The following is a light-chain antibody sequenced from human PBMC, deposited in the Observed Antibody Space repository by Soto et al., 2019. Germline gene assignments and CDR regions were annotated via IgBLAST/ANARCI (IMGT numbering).Light chain of an antibody. CDR3: QQYNSYSWT. J-gene: IGKJ1*01. V-gene: IGKV1-5*01. CDR2: DAS. CDR1: QSISSW. Sequence: ITMSHSPSTLSASFGARVTITCGASQSISSWLAWYQQKPGKAPKLLIYDASSLESGVPSRFSGSGSGTEFTLTISSLQPDDFATYYCQQYNSYSWTFGQGTKVDI.